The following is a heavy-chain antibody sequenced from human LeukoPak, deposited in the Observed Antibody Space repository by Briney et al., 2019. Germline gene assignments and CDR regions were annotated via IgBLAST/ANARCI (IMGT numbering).Heavy chain of an antibody. Sequence: GGSLRLSCAASEFSVGSNYMTWVRQVPGKGLVWVSLIHSDGSTIIYADSVKGRFTISRDNAKKTLYLQMDSLRVEDMAVYYCARGGGSAASGSQVRVDYMDVWGKGTTVTVSS. J-gene: IGHJ6*03. CDR1: EFSVGSNY. V-gene: IGHV3-74*01. CDR3: ARGGGSAASGSQVRVDYMDV. CDR2: IHSDGSTI. D-gene: IGHD3-10*01.